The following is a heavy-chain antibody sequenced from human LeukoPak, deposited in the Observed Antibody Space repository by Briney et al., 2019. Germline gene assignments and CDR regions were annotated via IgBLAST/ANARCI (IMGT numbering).Heavy chain of an antibody. D-gene: IGHD5-24*01. V-gene: IGHV4-38-2*02. J-gene: IGHJ6*03. CDR1: GYSISSGYY. Sequence: SETLSLTCTVSGYSISSGYYWGWIRQPPGKGLEWIGSIYQGGYTYYNPSLKSRLTILVDTSRNQFSLKLSSVTAADTAMYYCARCSSDGYNYYYYYMDVWGKGTTVTVSS. CDR3: ARCSSDGYNYYYYYMDV. CDR2: IYQGGYT.